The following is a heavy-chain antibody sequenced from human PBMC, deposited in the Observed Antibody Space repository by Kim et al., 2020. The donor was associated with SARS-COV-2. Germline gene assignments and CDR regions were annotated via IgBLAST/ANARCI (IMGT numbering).Heavy chain of an antibody. Sequence: GGSLRLSCAASGFTFSSYSMNWVRQAPGKGLEWVSSISSSSSYIYYADSVKGRFTISRDNAKNSLYLQMNSLRAEDTAVYYCASSRVPTAQIDYWGQGTLVNVSS. J-gene: IGHJ4*02. D-gene: IGHD4-17*01. CDR1: GFTFSSYS. CDR2: ISSSSSYI. V-gene: IGHV3-21*01. CDR3: ASSRVPTAQIDY.